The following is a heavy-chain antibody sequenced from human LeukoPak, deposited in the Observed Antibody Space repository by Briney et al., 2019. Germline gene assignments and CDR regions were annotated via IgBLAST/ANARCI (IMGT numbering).Heavy chain of an antibody. V-gene: IGHV3-23*01. J-gene: IGHJ4*02. CDR1: GFTFSSYA. D-gene: IGHD3-10*01. CDR2: ISGSGGST. Sequence: QPGGSLRRSCAASGFTFSSYAMSWVRQPPGKGLECVSSISGSGGSTYHADSVRGRFTISRDNAKNTLFLQMDSLRAEDTAVYYCARGVNTIYAVHDYWGQGTLVTVSS. CDR3: ARGVNTIYAVHDY.